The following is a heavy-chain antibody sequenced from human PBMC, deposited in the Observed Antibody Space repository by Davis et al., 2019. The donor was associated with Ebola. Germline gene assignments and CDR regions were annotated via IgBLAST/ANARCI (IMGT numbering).Heavy chain of an antibody. CDR1: GGSISSSY. Sequence: SETLSLTCTVSGGSISSSYWSWIRQPPGKGLEWIGYIYYSESSNYNPSLKSRVTISVDTSKNQFSLKLSSVTAADTAVYYCARLDKTVGDLSFDYWGQGTLVTVSS. D-gene: IGHD3-16*02. CDR2: IYYSESS. J-gene: IGHJ4*02. V-gene: IGHV4-59*08. CDR3: ARLDKTVGDLSFDY.